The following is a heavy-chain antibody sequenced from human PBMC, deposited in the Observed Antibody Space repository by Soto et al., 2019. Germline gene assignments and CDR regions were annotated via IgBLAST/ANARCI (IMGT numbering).Heavy chain of an antibody. J-gene: IGHJ4*02. CDR1: GFTFSSYG. D-gene: IGHD3-3*01. V-gene: IGHV3-33*01. CDR3: ARDLAIFGVVREYYFDY. Sequence: QVQLVESGGGVVQPGRSQRLSCAASGFTFSSYGMHWVRQAPGKGLEWVAVIWYDGSNKYYADSVKGRFTISRDNSKNTLYLQMNSLRAEDTAVYYCARDLAIFGVVREYYFDYWGQGTLVTVSS. CDR2: IWYDGSNK.